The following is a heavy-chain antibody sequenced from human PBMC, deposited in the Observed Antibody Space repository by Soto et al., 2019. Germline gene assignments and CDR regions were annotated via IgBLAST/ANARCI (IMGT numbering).Heavy chain of an antibody. CDR3: ASETGDIVVVPAAFPDLRYYYMDV. D-gene: IGHD2-2*01. V-gene: IGHV3-21*01. J-gene: IGHJ6*03. Sequence: GGSLRLSCAASGFTFSSYSMNWVRQAPGKGLEWVSSISSSSSYIYYADSVKGRFTISRDNAKNSLYLQMNSLRAEDTAVYYCASETGDIVVVPAAFPDLRYYYMDVWGKGTTVTVSS. CDR1: GFTFSSYS. CDR2: ISSSSSYI.